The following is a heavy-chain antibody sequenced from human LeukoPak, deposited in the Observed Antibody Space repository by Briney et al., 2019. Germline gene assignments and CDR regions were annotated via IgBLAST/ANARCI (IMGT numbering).Heavy chain of an antibody. CDR1: GGSVSSGSYY. Sequence: SETLSLTCSVSGGSVSSGSYYWSWIRQPPGKGLEWIGYIFYSGSSYYNPSLKSRVTISVDTSKNQFSLELRSVTAADTAVYYCARDWDLPKNIVATSGAMDVWGQGTTVTVSS. V-gene: IGHV4-61*01. CDR2: IFYSGSS. CDR3: ARDWDLPKNIVATSGAMDV. D-gene: IGHD5-12*01. J-gene: IGHJ6*02.